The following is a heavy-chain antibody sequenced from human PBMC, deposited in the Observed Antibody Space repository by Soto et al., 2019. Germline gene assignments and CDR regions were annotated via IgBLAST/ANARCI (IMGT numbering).Heavy chain of an antibody. V-gene: IGHV3-30-3*01. CDR3: ARIKGYSSSWSSGWYYFDY. CDR1: GFTFSSYA. D-gene: IGHD6-13*01. J-gene: IGHJ4*02. Sequence: QVQLVESGGGVVQPGRSLRLSCAASGFTFSSYAMHWVRQAPGKGLEWVAVISYDGSNKYYADSVKGRFTISRDNSKNTLYLQMNSLRAEDTAVYYCARIKGYSSSWSSGWYYFDYWGQGTLVTVSS. CDR2: ISYDGSNK.